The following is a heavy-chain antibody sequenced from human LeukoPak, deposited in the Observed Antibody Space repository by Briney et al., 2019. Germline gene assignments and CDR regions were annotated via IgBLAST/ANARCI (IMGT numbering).Heavy chain of an antibody. Sequence: GGSLRLSCAASGFXFSSYAISWVRQAPGKGLEWVSAISGSGGSTYYADSVKGRFTISRDNSKNTLYLQMNSLRAEDTAVYYCAKDQAMVRAIVSGIDYWGQGTLVTVSS. V-gene: IGHV3-23*01. J-gene: IGHJ4*02. D-gene: IGHD3-10*01. CDR2: ISGSGGST. CDR1: GFXFSSYA. CDR3: AKDQAMVRAIVSGIDY.